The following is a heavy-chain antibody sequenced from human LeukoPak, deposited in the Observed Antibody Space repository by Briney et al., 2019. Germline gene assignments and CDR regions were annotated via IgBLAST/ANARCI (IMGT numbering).Heavy chain of an antibody. D-gene: IGHD3-22*01. V-gene: IGHV3-30-3*01. CDR1: GFTFSSYA. CDR2: ISYVGSNK. CDR3: ARDRYSSGYYLDY. J-gene: IGHJ4*02. Sequence: GRSLRLSCADSGFTFSSYAMHWVRPAPGKGLEWVALISYVGSNKYYADSVKGRFTLSRDKSKNTLYLQMNSPRAEDTAVYYCARDRYSSGYYLDYWGQGTLVTVSS.